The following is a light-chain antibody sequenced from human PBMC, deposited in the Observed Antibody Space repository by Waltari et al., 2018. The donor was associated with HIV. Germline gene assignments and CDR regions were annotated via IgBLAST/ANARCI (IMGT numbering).Light chain of an antibody. CDR1: QGLTSY. CDR2: ATS. J-gene: IGKJ3*01. V-gene: IGKV1-12*01. CDR3: LQALSFPLT. Sequence: DIQVTQSPSSVSASIGDRVTLTCRAIQGLTSYLAWYQQKPGNTPKLLISATSTFQSGVPSRFSGSGSGTDFTLTISNLQPEDFATYYCLQALSFPLTFGPGTKVEVK.